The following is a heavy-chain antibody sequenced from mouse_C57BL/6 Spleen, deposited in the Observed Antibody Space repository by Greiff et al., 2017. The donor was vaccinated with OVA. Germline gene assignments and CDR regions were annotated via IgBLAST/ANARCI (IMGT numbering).Heavy chain of an antibody. CDR3: ARQFYGNYAGFAY. CDR1: GFTFSSYT. Sequence: EVMLMESGGGLVKPGGSLKLSCAASGFTFSSYTMSWVRQTPEKRLEWVATISGGGGNTYYPDSVKGRFTISRDNAKNTLYLQMSSLRSEDTALYYCARQFYGNYAGFAYWGQVTLVTVSA. J-gene: IGHJ3*01. CDR2: ISGGGGNT. V-gene: IGHV5-9*01. D-gene: IGHD2-1*01.